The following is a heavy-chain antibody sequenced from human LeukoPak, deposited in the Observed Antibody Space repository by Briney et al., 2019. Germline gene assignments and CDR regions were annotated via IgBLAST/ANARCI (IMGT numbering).Heavy chain of an antibody. CDR1: GGSFSGYY. Sequence: PSETLSLTCAVYGGSFSGYYWSWIRQPPGKGLEWIGEINHSGSTNYNPSLKSRVTISVDTSKNQFSLKLSSVTAADTAVYYCARRQPWKYYYMDVWGKGTTVTVSS. V-gene: IGHV4-34*01. CDR2: INHSGST. CDR3: ARRQPWKYYYMDV. D-gene: IGHD1-1*01. J-gene: IGHJ6*03.